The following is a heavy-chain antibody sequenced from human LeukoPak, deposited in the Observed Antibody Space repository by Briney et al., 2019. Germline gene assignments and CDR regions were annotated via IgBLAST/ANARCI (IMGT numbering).Heavy chain of an antibody. V-gene: IGHV4-39*01. CDR1: GGSISSSSYY. Sequence: SETLSLTCTVSGGSISSSSYYWGWIRQPPGKGLEWFVRLYYSGRTYYNPSLKGRVIISVDTSKNQFSLKLSSVTAADTAVYYCARRVEYQLLTSPQDWFDPWGQGTLVTVSS. CDR3: ARRVEYQLLTSPQDWFDP. D-gene: IGHD2-2*01. CDR2: LYYSGRT. J-gene: IGHJ5*02.